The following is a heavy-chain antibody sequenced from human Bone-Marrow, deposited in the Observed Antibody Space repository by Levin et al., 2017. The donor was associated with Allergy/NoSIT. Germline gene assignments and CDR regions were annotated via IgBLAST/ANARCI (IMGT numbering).Heavy chain of an antibody. V-gene: IGHV1-46*01. CDR2: INPSIGHT. Sequence: ASVKVSCKASGYRFTTQYIDWVRQAPGQGFEWLGKINPSIGHTDYAQKFQGRIVTTGDTATATVYMELASLTAEDTAMYYCVRDMPPYSACFDFWGQGTQVTVSS. J-gene: IGHJ4*02. D-gene: IGHD5-12*01. CDR3: VRDMPPYSACFDF. CDR1: GYRFTTQY.